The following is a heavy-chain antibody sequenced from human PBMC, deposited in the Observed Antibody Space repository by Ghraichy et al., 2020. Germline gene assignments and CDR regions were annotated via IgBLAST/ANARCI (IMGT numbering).Heavy chain of an antibody. CDR3: ARHSRSGYLYFDC. CDR2: LYSGGNT. CDR1: GFTVSSNY. J-gene: IGHJ4*02. V-gene: IGHV3-66*04. Sequence: GGSLRLSCAASGFTVSSNYMSWVRQAPGKGLEWVSVLYSGGNTYYADSVKGRFTISRDDSQNTLYLQMNSLRAEDTAVYYCARHSRSGYLYFDCWGRGTVVTVSS. D-gene: IGHD6-19*01.